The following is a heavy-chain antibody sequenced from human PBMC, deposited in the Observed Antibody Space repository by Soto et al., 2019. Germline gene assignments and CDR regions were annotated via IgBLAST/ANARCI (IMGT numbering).Heavy chain of an antibody. J-gene: IGHJ4*02. V-gene: IGHV3-23*01. Sequence: GESLKISCAASGFTFSSNAMSWVRQAPGKGLEWVAGISAIGRNAFYADSVRGRFTVSRDNANGTLSLQMNSLKVEDTAVYYCASGGYFDLWSGFSPHDYWGQGTLVTV. CDR2: ISAIGRNA. CDR1: GFTFSSNA. D-gene: IGHD3-3*01. CDR3: ASGGYFDLWSGFSPHDY.